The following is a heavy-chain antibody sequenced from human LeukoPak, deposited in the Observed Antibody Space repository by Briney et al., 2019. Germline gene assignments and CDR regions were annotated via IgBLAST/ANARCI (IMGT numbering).Heavy chain of an antibody. V-gene: IGHV4-59*08. Sequence: SETLSLTCTVSGGSISSYYCSWIRQPPGKGLEWIGFIYYSGTTNYNPSLKSRVTISVDTSKNQFSLKLSSVTAADTAVYYCARQVRSGDGNNRIFDYWGQGTLVTVSS. CDR3: ARQVRSGDGNNRIFDY. CDR2: IYYSGTT. D-gene: IGHD5-24*01. CDR1: GGSISSYY. J-gene: IGHJ4*02.